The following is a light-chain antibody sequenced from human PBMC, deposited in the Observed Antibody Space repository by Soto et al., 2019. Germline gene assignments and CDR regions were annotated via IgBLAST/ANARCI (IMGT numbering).Light chain of an antibody. CDR3: KQYYSLYS. V-gene: IGKV1-5*03. CDR2: EAS. Sequence: DIEMTQSPSTLSASVGDRVTITCRASQSIITRLAGYQQRPGKDPKLLISEASSLQSGVPARFSGGGSETEFTLIINSLQPYDIATYYCKQYYSLYSFAQGTKVEIK. J-gene: IGKJ2*01. CDR1: QSIITR.